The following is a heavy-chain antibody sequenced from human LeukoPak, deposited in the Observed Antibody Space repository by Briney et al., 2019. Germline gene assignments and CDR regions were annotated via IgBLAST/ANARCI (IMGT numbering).Heavy chain of an antibody. Sequence: SETLSLTCTVYGGSFSAYCWNWIRQPPGKGLEWIGEVNHSGGTSYNPSLKSRVTISVDTSKSQFSLKLSSVTAADTAVYYCARVPTVATPSASRHYYYYYMDVWGKGTTVTVSS. D-gene: IGHD4-23*01. V-gene: IGHV4-34*01. J-gene: IGHJ6*03. CDR2: VNHSGGT. CDR1: GGSFSAYC. CDR3: ARVPTVATPSASRHYYYYYMDV.